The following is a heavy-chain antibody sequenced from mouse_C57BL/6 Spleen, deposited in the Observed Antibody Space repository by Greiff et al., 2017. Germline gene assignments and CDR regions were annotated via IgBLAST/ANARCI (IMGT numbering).Heavy chain of an antibody. CDR1: GFTFSDYG. D-gene: IGHD4-1*01. V-gene: IGHV5-17*01. Sequence: EVKLVESGGGLVKPGGSLKLSCAASGFTFSDYGMHWVRQAPEKGLEWVAYISSGSSTIYYADTVKGRFPISRDNAKNTLFLQMTSLRSEDTAMYYCARLTGTGFDYWGQGTTLTVSS. J-gene: IGHJ2*01. CDR2: ISSGSSTI. CDR3: ARLTGTGFDY.